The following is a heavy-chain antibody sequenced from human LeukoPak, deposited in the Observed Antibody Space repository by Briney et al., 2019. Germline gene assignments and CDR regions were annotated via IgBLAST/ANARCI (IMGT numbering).Heavy chain of an antibody. D-gene: IGHD3-22*01. Sequence: GGSLRLSCTASGFTFSSYAMSWVRQAPGKGLEWVSTIYTGGNTYYAASVKGRFTISRDFSKNTVFLHMNSLRAEDTAMYYCARGDDSGYYDYFDYWGQGALVTVSS. V-gene: IGHV3-23*05. CDR1: GFTFSSYA. CDR2: IYTGGNT. J-gene: IGHJ4*02. CDR3: ARGDDSGYYDYFDY.